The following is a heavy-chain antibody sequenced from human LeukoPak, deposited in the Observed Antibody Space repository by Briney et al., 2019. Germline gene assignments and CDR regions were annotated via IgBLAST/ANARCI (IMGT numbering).Heavy chain of an antibody. Sequence: GGSLRLSCAASGFTFSKGWMSWVRQAPGKGLEWVGRTRSKTDGGTTDYAAPVKGRFTISRDDSKNTLYLQMNSLKIEDTAVYYCALRRVGDTFDIWSQGTMVTVSS. CDR1: GFTFSKGW. J-gene: IGHJ3*02. D-gene: IGHD1-14*01. V-gene: IGHV3-15*01. CDR2: TRSKTDGGTT. CDR3: ALRRVGDTFDI.